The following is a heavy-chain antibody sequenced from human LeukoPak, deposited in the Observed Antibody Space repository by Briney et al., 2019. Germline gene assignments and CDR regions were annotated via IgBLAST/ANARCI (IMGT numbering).Heavy chain of an antibody. D-gene: IGHD2-2*01. CDR1: GGSFSGYY. CDR3: ARGFKEDIVVVPAAITFDY. CDR2: INHSGST. V-gene: IGHV4-34*01. Sequence: PSETLSLTCAVYGGSFSGYYWSWIRQPPGKGLEWVGEINHSGSTNYNPSLKSRVAISVDTSKNQFSLKLSSVTAADTAVYYCARGFKEDIVVVPAAITFDYWGQGTLVTVSS. J-gene: IGHJ4*02.